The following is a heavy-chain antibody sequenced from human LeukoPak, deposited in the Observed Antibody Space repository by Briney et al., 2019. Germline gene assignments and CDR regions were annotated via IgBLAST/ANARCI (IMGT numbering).Heavy chain of an antibody. CDR2: ISSSSSYI. D-gene: IGHD3-9*01. CDR1: GFTFSSYS. V-gene: IGHV3-21*01. Sequence: GGSLRLSCAASGFTFSSYSMNWVRQAPGKGLEWVSSISSSSSYIYYADSVKGRFTISRDNAKNSLYLQMNSLRAEDTAVYYCARDVRHYDVLTGYKNWGQGTLVTVSS. CDR3: ARDVRHYDVLTGYKN. J-gene: IGHJ4*02.